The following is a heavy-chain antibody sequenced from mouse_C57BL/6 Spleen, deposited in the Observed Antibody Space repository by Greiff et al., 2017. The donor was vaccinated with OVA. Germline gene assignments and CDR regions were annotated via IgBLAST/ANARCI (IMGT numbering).Heavy chain of an antibody. CDR1: GFTFSSYA. J-gene: IGHJ4*01. CDR3: TRYYDGYSYAMDY. Sequence: EVKLQESGEGLVKPGGSLKLSCAASGFTFSSYAMSWVRQTPEKRLEWVAYISSGGDYIYYADTVKGRFTISRDNARNTLYLQMSSLKSEDTAMYYCTRYYDGYSYAMDYRGQGTSVTVSS. D-gene: IGHD2-3*01. V-gene: IGHV5-9-1*02. CDR2: ISSGGDYI.